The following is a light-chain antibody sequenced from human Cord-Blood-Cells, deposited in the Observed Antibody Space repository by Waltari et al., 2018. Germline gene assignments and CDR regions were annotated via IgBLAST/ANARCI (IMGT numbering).Light chain of an antibody. J-gene: IGLJ3*02. CDR1: SSDGGGYNY. CDR3: SSYTRSSTWV. Sequence: QSALTQPASVSGSPGQSITISCTGTSSDGGGYNYVSWHQQHPGKAPKLMIYEVSNRPSGVSNRLSCSKSGHTASLTISGLQAEDEADYYCSSYTRSSTWVFGGGTKLTVL. V-gene: IGLV2-14*01. CDR2: EVS.